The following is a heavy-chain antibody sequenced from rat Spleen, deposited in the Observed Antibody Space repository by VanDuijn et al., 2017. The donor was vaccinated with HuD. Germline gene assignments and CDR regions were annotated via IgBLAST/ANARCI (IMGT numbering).Heavy chain of an antibody. J-gene: IGHJ4*01. V-gene: IGHV5S23*01. CDR3: ARHYGGYSEYVMDA. D-gene: IGHD1-11*01. Sequence: EVQLVESGGGLVQPGRSLKLSCAASGFTFSNYDMAWVRQAPTKGLEWVASISTGGGNTYYRDSVKGRFTISRNNAKSTLYLQLDSLRSEDTATYYCARHYGGYSEYVMDAWGQGASVTVSS. CDR2: ISTGGGNT. CDR1: GFTFSNYD.